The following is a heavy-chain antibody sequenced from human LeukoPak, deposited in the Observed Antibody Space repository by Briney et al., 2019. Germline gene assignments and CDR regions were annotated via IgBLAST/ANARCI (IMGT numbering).Heavy chain of an antibody. D-gene: IGHD3-22*01. V-gene: IGHV4-39*07. CDR1: GGSVSITSYY. CDR2: IHYSGST. J-gene: IGHJ5*02. CDR3: ARESSGYNVVNNWFDP. Sequence: SETLSLTCTVSGGSVSITSYYWGWIRQPPGKGLEWIGSIHYSGSTYYNPSLKSRVTISVDTSKNQFSLKLSSVTAADTAVYYCARESSGYNVVNNWFDPWGQGTLVTVSS.